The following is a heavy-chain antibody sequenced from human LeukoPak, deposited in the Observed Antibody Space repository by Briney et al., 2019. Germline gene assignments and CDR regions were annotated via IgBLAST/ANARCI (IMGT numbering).Heavy chain of an antibody. J-gene: IGHJ4*02. V-gene: IGHV3-11*01. Sequence: PGGSLRLSCAASGFTFSDYYMSWIRQAPGKGLEWVSYISSSGSTIYYADSVKGRFTISRDNSKNTLYLQMNSLRAEDTAVYYCAKGVILYTSCPLDYWGQGTLVTVSS. CDR2: ISSSGSTI. CDR3: AKGVILYTSCPLDY. CDR1: GFTFSDYY. D-gene: IGHD2-2*01.